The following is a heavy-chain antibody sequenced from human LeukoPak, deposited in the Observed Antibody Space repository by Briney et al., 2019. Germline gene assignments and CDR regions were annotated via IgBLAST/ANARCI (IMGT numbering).Heavy chain of an antibody. V-gene: IGHV4-31*03. Sequence: SQTLSLTCTVSGGSISSGSYYWSWIRQHPGKGLEWIGYIYYSGSTYYNPSLKSRVTISVDTSKNQFSLKLSSVTAADTAVYYCARVNYYDSSGPLDYWGQGTLVTVSS. J-gene: IGHJ4*02. CDR3: ARVNYYDSSGPLDY. D-gene: IGHD3-22*01. CDR2: IYYSGST. CDR1: GGSISSGSYY.